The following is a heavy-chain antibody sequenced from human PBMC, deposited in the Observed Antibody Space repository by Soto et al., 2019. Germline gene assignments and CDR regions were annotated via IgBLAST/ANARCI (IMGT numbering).Heavy chain of an antibody. V-gene: IGHV3-30-3*01. CDR1: GFTFSSYA. J-gene: IGHJ6*02. CDR3: ARRSVNYYYGMDV. Sequence: PGGSLRLSCAASGFTFSSYAMHWVRQAPGKGLEWVAVISYDGSNKYYADSVKGRFTISRDNSKNTLYLQMNSLRAEDTAVYYCARRSVNYYYGMDVWGQGTTVTVSS. D-gene: IGHD2-8*01. CDR2: ISYDGSNK.